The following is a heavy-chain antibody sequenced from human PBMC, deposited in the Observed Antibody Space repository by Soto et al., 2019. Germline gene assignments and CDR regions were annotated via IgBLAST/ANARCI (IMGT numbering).Heavy chain of an antibody. Sequence: QVQLVESGGGVVQPGRSLRLSCAASGFTFRSYGMHWVRQAPGKGLEWVEVIWYDGSNKYYADSVKGRFTISRDNSKNTLYLQMNSLTAKYTAVYYCARDPYTSSTSLDYWGLGTLVTVSS. CDR2: IWYDGSNK. J-gene: IGHJ4*02. V-gene: IGHV3-33*01. CDR3: ARDPYTSSTSLDY. D-gene: IGHD1-1*01. CDR1: GFTFRSYG.